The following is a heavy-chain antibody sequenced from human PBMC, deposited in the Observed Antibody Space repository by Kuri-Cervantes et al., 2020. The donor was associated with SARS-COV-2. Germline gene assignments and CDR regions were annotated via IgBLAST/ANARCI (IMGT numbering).Heavy chain of an antibody. CDR1: GFTFSDFY. CDR3: ARDRDNWNYPDY. CDR2: ISGSGNNI. V-gene: IGHV3-11*04. Sequence: GESLKIPCAVPGFTFSDFYMGWFRQAPGKGMEWIAYISGSGNNILYSDSVMGRFTISRDNAENSLYLQMNSLRADDTAVYFCARDRDNWNYPDYWGQGTLVTVSS. J-gene: IGHJ4*02. D-gene: IGHD1-7*01.